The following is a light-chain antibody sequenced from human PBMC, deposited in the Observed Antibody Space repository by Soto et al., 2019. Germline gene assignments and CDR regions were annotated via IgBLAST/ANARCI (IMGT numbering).Light chain of an antibody. V-gene: IGLV2-14*01. Sequence: QSALTQPASVSRSPGQSITISCTGTSSDVGSYNYVAWYQQFPGKTPKLMIYEVRNRPSGVSSRFSGSKSGNTASLTISGLQAEDEADYYCISYTGSDTSYVFGTGTKVTVL. CDR1: SSDVGSYNY. CDR3: ISYTGSDTSYV. CDR2: EVR. J-gene: IGLJ1*01.